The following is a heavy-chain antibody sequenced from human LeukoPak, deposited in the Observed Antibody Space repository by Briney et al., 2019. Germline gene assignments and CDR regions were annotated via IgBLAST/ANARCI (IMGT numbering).Heavy chain of an antibody. V-gene: IGHV4-39*01. CDR2: IYYTGRT. CDR3: VRLYYYDASGPPL. J-gene: IGHJ4*02. D-gene: IGHD3-22*01. Sequence: PSATLSLTCSISGDYISSSSYYWGWIRQPPGKGLEWIVNIYYTGRTYYNPALKRRVSESIDTSRNKFSLKLSPVTAADTAVYYCVRLYYYDASGPPLWGQGTLVIVSS. CDR1: GDYISSSSYY.